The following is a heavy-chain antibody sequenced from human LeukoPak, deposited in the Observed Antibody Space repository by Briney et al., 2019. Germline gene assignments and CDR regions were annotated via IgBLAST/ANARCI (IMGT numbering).Heavy chain of an antibody. Sequence: SVKVSCKASGGTFSSYAISWVRQAPGQGLEWMGRIIPILGIANYAQRFQGRVTITADKSTSTAYMELSSLRSEDTAAYYCARGYYYDSSGYYSRGDYWGQGTLVTVSS. CDR2: IIPILGIA. D-gene: IGHD3-22*01. CDR3: ARGYYYDSSGYYSRGDY. V-gene: IGHV1-69*04. CDR1: GGTFSSYA. J-gene: IGHJ4*02.